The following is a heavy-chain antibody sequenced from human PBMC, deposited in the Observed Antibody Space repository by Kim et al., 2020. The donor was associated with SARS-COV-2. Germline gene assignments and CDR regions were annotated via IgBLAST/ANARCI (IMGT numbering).Heavy chain of an antibody. J-gene: IGHJ5*02. D-gene: IGHD3-10*01. Sequence: ASVKVSCKASGYTFTSYGISWVRQATGQGLELMGLISAYNGTSNYAQKLQGRVTMTTDTSTSTAYMELRSLRSDDTAVYYCARATRNMVRGVIITWFDPCGQGTLVTVSS. V-gene: IGHV1-18*01. CDR2: ISAYNGTS. CDR3: ARATRNMVRGVIITWFDP. CDR1: GYTFTSYG.